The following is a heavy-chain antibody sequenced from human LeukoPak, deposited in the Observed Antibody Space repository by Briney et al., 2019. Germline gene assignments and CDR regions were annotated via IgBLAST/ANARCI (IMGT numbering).Heavy chain of an antibody. V-gene: IGHV3-74*01. Sequence: GGSLRLSCADSGFTFSSHWMHWVRQAPGKGLVWVSRIKYDASSTSYADSVKGRFTISRDNAKNTLYLQMNSLRAEDTAVYYCAREPFWSGYYSNLHFDYWGQGTLVTVSS. CDR3: AREPFWSGYYSNLHFDY. J-gene: IGHJ4*02. CDR2: IKYDASST. CDR1: GFTFSSHW. D-gene: IGHD3-3*01.